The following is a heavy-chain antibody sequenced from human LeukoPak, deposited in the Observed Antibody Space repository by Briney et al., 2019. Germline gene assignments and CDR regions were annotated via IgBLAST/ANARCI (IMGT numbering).Heavy chain of an antibody. J-gene: IGHJ4*02. D-gene: IGHD6-19*01. Sequence: PSETLSLTCTVPGGSISSYYWSWIRQPPGKGLEWIGSIYCSGSTNYNPSLKSRVTISVDTSKNQFSLKLSSVTAADTAVYYCARVGRTAVAFYYFDYWGQGTLVTVSS. CDR1: GGSISSYY. V-gene: IGHV4-59*08. CDR3: ARVGRTAVAFYYFDY. CDR2: IYCSGST.